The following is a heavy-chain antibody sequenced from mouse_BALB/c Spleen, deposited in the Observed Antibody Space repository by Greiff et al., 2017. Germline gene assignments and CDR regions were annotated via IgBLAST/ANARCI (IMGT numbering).Heavy chain of an antibody. Sequence: VQLQQSGAELVKPGASVKLSCTASGFNINDTYMPWVKQRPEQGLEWIGRIDPANGNTKYDPKIQGEATITADTFSNTAYLQLSSLTSEDTAGCYGARKWGVAYWGQGTLVTVSA. V-gene: IGHV14-3*02. CDR1: GFNINDTY. CDR3: ARKWGVAY. J-gene: IGHJ3*01. CDR2: IDPANGNT.